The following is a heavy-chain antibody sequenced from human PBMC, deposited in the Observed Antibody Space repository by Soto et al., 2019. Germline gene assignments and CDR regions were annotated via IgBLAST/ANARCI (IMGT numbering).Heavy chain of an antibody. D-gene: IGHD3-3*01. CDR3: ARDPNYDFWSGYRNKEGTYGMDV. CDR2: MNPNSGNT. Sequence: ASVKVSCKASGYTFTSHDINWVRQATGRGLEWMGWMNPNSGNTGYAQKFQGRVTMTRNTSISTAYMELSSLRSEDTAVYYCARDPNYDFWSGYRNKEGTYGMDVWGQGTTVTVSS. V-gene: IGHV1-8*01. CDR1: GYTFTSHD. J-gene: IGHJ6*02.